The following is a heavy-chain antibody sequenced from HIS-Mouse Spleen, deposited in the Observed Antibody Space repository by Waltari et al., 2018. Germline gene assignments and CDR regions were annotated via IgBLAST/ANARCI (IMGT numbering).Heavy chain of an antibody. Sequence: QLQLQESGPGLAKPSETLSLTCTVSRGSISSSSYYWGRIRQPPGKGPEWIGSIYYSGSTYYNPSLKSRVTISVDTSKNQFSLKLSSVTAADTAVYYCAREIPYSSSWYDWYFDLWGRGTLVTVSS. V-gene: IGHV4-39*07. CDR2: IYYSGST. CDR3: AREIPYSSSWYDWYFDL. CDR1: RGSISSSSYY. J-gene: IGHJ2*01. D-gene: IGHD6-13*01.